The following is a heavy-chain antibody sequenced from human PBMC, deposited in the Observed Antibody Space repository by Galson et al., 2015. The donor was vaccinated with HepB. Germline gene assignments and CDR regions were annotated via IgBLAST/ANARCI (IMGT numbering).Heavy chain of an antibody. CDR3: AHRRQVITKEFDS. CDR1: GFSLSTSTVG. CDR2: INGNDDK. D-gene: IGHD1-20*01. J-gene: IGHJ4*02. V-gene: IGHV2-5*01. Sequence: PALVKPTQTLTLTCTFSGFSLSTSTVGVGWIRQPPGKALEWLALINGNDDKRYSPSLKRRLTITKDTSKSQVVLTMINMDPVDTATYYCAHRRQVITKEFDSWGQGTLVTVSS.